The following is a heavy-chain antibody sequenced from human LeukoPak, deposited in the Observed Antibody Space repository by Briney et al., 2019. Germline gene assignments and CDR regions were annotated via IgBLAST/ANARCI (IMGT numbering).Heavy chain of an antibody. V-gene: IGHV1-2*02. CDR1: GYTFTGYY. Sequence: ASVKVSCKASGYTFTGYYMHWVRQAPGQGLEWMGWINPNSGGTNYAQKFQGRVTMTRDTSISTAYMELSRLRSDDTAVYYCAREESIRGTYYTDVWGQGTTVTVSS. CDR2: INPNSGGT. CDR3: AREESIRGTYYTDV. J-gene: IGHJ6*03. D-gene: IGHD6-6*01.